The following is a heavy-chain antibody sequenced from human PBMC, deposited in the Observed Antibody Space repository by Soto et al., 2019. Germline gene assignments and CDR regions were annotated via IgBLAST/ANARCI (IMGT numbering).Heavy chain of an antibody. D-gene: IGHD4-17*01. CDR2: IWYDGSNK. CDR1: GFTFSSYG. CDR3: ARDYVWVGDYQSGWFDP. J-gene: IGHJ5*02. Sequence: QVQLVESGGGVVQPGRSLRLSCAASGFTFSSYGMHWVRQAPGKGLEWVAVIWYDGSNKYYADSVKGRFTISRDNSKNTLYLQMNSLRAEDTAVYYCARDYVWVGDYQSGWFDPWGQRTLVTVSS. V-gene: IGHV3-33*01.